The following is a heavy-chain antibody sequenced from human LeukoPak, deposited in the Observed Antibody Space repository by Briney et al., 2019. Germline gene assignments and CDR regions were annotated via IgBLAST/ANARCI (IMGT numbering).Heavy chain of an antibody. J-gene: IGHJ4*02. Sequence: GGSVRLSCVASGFDVNDNFMIWVRQAPGQELEWISIIYASGGAFHSESVKVRFSAFRDTSKNTIFLQMNNLRAADTAMYYCVRRHDYWGQGTLVTVSS. CDR1: GFDVNDNF. CDR2: IYASGGA. CDR3: VRRHDY. V-gene: IGHV3-53*01.